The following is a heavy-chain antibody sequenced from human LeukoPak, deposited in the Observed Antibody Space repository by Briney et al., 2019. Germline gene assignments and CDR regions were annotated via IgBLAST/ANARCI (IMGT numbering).Heavy chain of an antibody. V-gene: IGHV4-30-2*01. J-gene: IGHJ5*02. D-gene: IGHD6-13*01. CDR3: ARGVAAAGTRGDWFDP. CDR2: IYLSGST. CDR1: GGSIRSGGYS. Sequence: SETLSLTCAASGGSIRSGGYSWSWIRQPPGKGLEWIGYIYLSGSTYYNPSLKSRVTISVDRSKNQFSLKLSSVTAADTAVYYCARGVAAAGTRGDWFDPWGQGTLVTVSS.